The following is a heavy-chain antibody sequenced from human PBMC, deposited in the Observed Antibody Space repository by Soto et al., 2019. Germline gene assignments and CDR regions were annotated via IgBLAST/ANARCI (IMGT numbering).Heavy chain of an antibody. Sequence: QVQLQESGPGLVKPSETLSLTCTVSGGSISSYYWSWIRQPPGKGLEWIGHIYYSGSTNYNPSLKSRVTISVDTSKNQFSLKLSSVTAADTAVYYCARGQRSDYYYYYYMDVWGKGTTVTVSS. CDR3: ARGQRSDYYYYYYMDV. CDR1: GGSISSYY. D-gene: IGHD1-1*01. J-gene: IGHJ6*03. V-gene: IGHV4-59*01. CDR2: IYYSGST.